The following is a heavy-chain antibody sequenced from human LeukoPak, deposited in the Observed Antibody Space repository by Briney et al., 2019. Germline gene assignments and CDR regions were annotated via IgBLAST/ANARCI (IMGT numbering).Heavy chain of an antibody. CDR2: INTDGSST. CDR3: ARGVNGDSRFDP. Sequence: GGSLRLSCAASGFTFSSYWMHWVRQTPGKGLVWVSRINTDGSSTTYADSVKGRFTISRDNAKNTLYLQMNSLRAEDTAVYYCARGVNGDSRFDPWGQGTLVTVSS. CDR1: GFTFSSYW. V-gene: IGHV3-74*01. D-gene: IGHD4-17*01. J-gene: IGHJ5*02.